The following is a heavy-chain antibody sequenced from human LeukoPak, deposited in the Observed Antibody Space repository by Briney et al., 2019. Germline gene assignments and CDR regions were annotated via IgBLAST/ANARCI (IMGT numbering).Heavy chain of an antibody. CDR3: ARIRDGYNDAYDI. Sequence: VASVKVPCKASGYTFTNSYIHWVRQAPGQGFQWMGLINPGGGNTNYAQNFQGRLTMTRDTSTTTVYMELSGLRSEDTAIYYCARIRDGYNDAYDIWGQGTVVTVPS. J-gene: IGHJ3*02. CDR2: INPGGGNT. D-gene: IGHD5-24*01. V-gene: IGHV1-46*01. CDR1: GYTFTNSY.